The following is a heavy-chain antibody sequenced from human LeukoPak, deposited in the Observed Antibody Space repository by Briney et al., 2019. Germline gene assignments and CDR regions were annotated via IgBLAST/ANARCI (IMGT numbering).Heavy chain of an antibody. CDR2: ISAYNGNT. Sequence: ASVKVSCKASGYTFTSYGISWVRQAPGQGLEWMGWISAYNGNTNYAQKLQGRVTVTTDTSTSTAYMELRSLRSDDTAVYYCARDWYGSSYYYYYMDVWGKGTAVTVSS. CDR3: ARDWYGSSYYYYYMDV. V-gene: IGHV1-18*01. J-gene: IGHJ6*03. D-gene: IGHD6-13*01. CDR1: GYTFTSYG.